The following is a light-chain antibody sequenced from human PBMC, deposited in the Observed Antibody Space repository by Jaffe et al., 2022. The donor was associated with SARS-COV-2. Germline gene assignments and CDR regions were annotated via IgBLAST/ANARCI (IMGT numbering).Light chain of an antibody. CDR2: END. CDR3: ATWDSGLHIVL. J-gene: IGLJ2*01. Sequence: QSALTQPPSVSAAPGQKVTISCSGSYPNIGDNYVAWYQQLPGSVPKLLIYENDRRPSHISDRFSGSKSGTSATLSITGLQTGDEADYYCATWDSGLHIVLFGGGTRVTVL. CDR1: YPNIGDNY. V-gene: IGLV1-51*02.